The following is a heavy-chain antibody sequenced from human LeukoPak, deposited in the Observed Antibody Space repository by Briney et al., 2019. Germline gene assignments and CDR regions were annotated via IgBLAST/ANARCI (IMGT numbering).Heavy chain of an antibody. CDR1: GYTFTGYY. D-gene: IGHD3-9*01. V-gene: IGHV1-2*02. Sequence: ASVKVSCKASGYTFTGYYMHWVRQAPGQGLEWMGWINPNSGGTNYAQKFQGRVTMTRDTSISTAYMELSRLRSDDTAVYYCARETSDWLLYGHWFDPWGQGTLVTVSS. CDR3: ARETSDWLLYGHWFDP. CDR2: INPNSGGT. J-gene: IGHJ5*02.